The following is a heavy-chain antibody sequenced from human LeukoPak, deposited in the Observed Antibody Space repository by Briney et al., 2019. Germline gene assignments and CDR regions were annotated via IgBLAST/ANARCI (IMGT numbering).Heavy chain of an antibody. CDR3: ARAPGSGSYYNLGGPYYFDY. CDR1: GGTFSSYA. V-gene: IGHV1-69*13. D-gene: IGHD3-10*01. J-gene: IGHJ4*02. CDR2: VIPIFGTA. Sequence: SVKVSCKASGGTFSSYAISWVRQGPGQGLEWMGGVIPIFGTANYAQKFQGRVTITADESTSTAYMELSSLRSEDTAVYYCARAPGSGSYYNLGGPYYFDYWGQGTLVTASS.